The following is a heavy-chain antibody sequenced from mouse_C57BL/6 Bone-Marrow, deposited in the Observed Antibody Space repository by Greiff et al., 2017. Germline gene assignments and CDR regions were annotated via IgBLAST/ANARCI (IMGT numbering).Heavy chain of an antibody. CDR1: GYTFTDYY. CDR2: INPYNGGT. CDR3: ARGRQPYYFDY. D-gene: IGHD3-2*01. Sequence: VQLQQSGPVLVKPGASVKMSCKASGYTFTDYYMNWVKQSHGKSLEWIGVINPYNGGTSYNQKFKGKATLTVDKSSSTAYMELNSLTSEDSAVYYCARGRQPYYFDYWGQGTTLTVSS. J-gene: IGHJ2*01. V-gene: IGHV1-19*01.